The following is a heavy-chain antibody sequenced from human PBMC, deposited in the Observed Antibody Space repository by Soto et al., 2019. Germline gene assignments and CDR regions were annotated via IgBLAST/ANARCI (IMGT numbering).Heavy chain of an antibody. CDR1: GDSISSGGYY. Sequence: QVQLQESGPGLVKPSQTLSLTCSVSGDSISSGGYYWSWIRQHPGKGLEWIGYIYYSGNTYYNPSLKSRVTISVDTSENQLSLKLSSVTAADTAVYYCARDTGNTARPAFDIWGQGTMVTVSS. CDR3: ARDTGNTARPAFDI. J-gene: IGHJ3*02. V-gene: IGHV4-31*03. CDR2: IYYSGNT. D-gene: IGHD5-18*01.